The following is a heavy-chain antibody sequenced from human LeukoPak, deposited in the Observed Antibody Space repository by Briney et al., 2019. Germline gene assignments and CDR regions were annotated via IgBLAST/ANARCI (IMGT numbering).Heavy chain of an antibody. Sequence: SETLSLTCTVSGGSISSGAYYWNWIRQHPGKGLEWIGYIYYSGSTNYNPSLKSRVTISVDTSKNQFSLKLSSVTAADTAVYYCARAGYYDSSGYYSVGLLDYWGQGTLVTVSS. V-gene: IGHV4-61*08. J-gene: IGHJ4*02. D-gene: IGHD3-22*01. CDR3: ARAGYYDSSGYYSVGLLDY. CDR1: GGSISSGAYY. CDR2: IYYSGST.